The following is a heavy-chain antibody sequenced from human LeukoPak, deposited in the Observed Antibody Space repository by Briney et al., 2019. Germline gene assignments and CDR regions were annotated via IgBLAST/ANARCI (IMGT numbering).Heavy chain of an antibody. CDR3: AREKDYYDRSGPDD. D-gene: IGHD3-22*01. Sequence: SVKVSCKASGGTFSSYAISWVRQAPGQGLEWMGRIIPILGIANYAQKFQGRVTITADKSTSTAYMELSSLRSEDTAVYYCAREKDYYDRSGPDDWGQAPLVTVSS. CDR1: GGTFSSYA. J-gene: IGHJ4*02. V-gene: IGHV1-69*04. CDR2: IIPILGIA.